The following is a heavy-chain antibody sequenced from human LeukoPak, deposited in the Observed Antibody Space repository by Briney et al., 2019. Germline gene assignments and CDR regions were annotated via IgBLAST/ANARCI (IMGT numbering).Heavy chain of an antibody. D-gene: IGHD3-3*01. V-gene: IGHV4-39*01. J-gene: IGHJ6*02. Sequence: SETLSLTCTVSGGSLRRTGYCWGWIRQPPGKGLEWIGSIYYSGSTYYNPSLKSRVTISVDTSKNQFSLKLSSVTAADTAVYYCAKTYYDFWSGYYAPLGMDVWGQGTTVTVSS. CDR2: IYYSGST. CDR3: AKTYYDFWSGYYAPLGMDV. CDR1: GGSLRRTGYC.